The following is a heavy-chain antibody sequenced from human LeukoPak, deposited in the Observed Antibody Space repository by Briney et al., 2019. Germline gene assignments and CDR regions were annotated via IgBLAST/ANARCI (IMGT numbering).Heavy chain of an antibody. D-gene: IGHD6-13*01. V-gene: IGHV3-23*01. CDR2: ISGNDGST. Sequence: GGSLRLSCTGSGFTFSSHGLTWVRQAPGKGLEWVASISGNDGSTFYADSLRGQFTISKDNSRDMMYLQMNNLRAEDTAVYYCVKSLGDSRWYGAFDTWGQGTMLTVSS. CDR3: VKSLGDSRWYGAFDT. CDR1: GFTFSSHG. J-gene: IGHJ3*02.